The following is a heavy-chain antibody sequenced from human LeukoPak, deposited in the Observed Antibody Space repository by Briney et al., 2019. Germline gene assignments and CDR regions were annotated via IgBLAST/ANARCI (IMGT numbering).Heavy chain of an antibody. CDR1: GFTFSSYS. J-gene: IGHJ4*02. D-gene: IGHD5-18*01. CDR3: ARARYSYVPFDY. V-gene: IGHV3-21*04. Sequence: GGSLRLSCAASGFTFSSYSMNWVRQAPGKGLEWVSSISSSSSYIYYADSVKGRFTISRDNAKNSLYLQMNSLRAEDTAVYYCARARYSYVPFDYWGQGTLVTVSS. CDR2: ISSSSSYI.